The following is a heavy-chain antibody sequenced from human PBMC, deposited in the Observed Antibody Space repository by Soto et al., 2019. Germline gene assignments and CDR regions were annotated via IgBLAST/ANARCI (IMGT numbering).Heavy chain of an antibody. D-gene: IGHD4-17*01. Sequence: SETLSLTRVVSGGAIRSCGYFRSWVRQPPGKSPGWIGYIYHSGSTYYNPSLKSRVTISVDSSNNQFSLKVSSVTAADTAVYFCARGGSGHGDDNWFDPWGQGTLVTVSS. J-gene: IGHJ5*02. CDR2: IYHSGST. V-gene: IGHV4-30-2*01. CDR3: ARGGSGHGDDNWFDP. CDR1: GGAIRSCGYF.